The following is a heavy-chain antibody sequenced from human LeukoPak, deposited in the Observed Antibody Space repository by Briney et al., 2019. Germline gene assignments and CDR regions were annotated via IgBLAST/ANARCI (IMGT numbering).Heavy chain of an antibody. CDR3: ARAVVFCTNGVCYKGYYYYGMDV. CDR2: IYYSGST. J-gene: IGHJ6*02. CDR1: GGSISSGDYY. V-gene: IGHV4-30-4*01. Sequence: SETLSLTCTVTGGSISSGDYYWSWIRQPPGKGLEWIGYIYYSGSTYYNPSLKSRVTISVDTSKNQFSLKLSSVTAADTAVYYCARAVVFCTNGVCYKGYYYYGMDVWGQGTTVTVSS. D-gene: IGHD2-8*01.